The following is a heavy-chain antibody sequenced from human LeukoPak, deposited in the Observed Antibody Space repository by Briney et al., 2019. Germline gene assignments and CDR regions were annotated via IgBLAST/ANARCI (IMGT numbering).Heavy chain of an antibody. CDR2: ISDSGGST. V-gene: IGHV3-23*01. J-gene: IGHJ4*02. CDR3: AKRGVVIRVILVGFHKEAYYFDS. Sequence: GGSLRLSCAVSGITLSNYGMTWVRQAPGKGLEWVAGISDSGGSTNYADSVKGRFTISRDNPKNTLYLQMNSLRAEDTAVYFCAKRGVVIRVILVGFHKEAYYFDSWGQGALVTASS. CDR1: GITLSNYG. D-gene: IGHD3-22*01.